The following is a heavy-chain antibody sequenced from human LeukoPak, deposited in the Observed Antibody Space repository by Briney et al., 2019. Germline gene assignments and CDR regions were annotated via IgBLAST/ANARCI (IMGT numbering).Heavy chain of an antibody. CDR2: IYTSGST. Sequence: PSETLSLTCTVSGGSISSYYWTWIRQPAGKGLEWIGRIYTSGSTNYNPSLKSRVTISVDTSKNQFSLKLNSVTAADTAVYYCARGLSSSSFWFDPWGQGTLVTVSS. CDR3: ARGLSSSSFWFDP. CDR1: GGSISSYY. J-gene: IGHJ5*02. D-gene: IGHD6-13*01. V-gene: IGHV4-4*07.